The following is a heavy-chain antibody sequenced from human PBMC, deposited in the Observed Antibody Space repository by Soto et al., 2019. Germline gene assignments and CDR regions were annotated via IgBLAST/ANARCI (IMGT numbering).Heavy chain of an antibody. CDR2: INGDGSRT. D-gene: IGHD2-21*01. Sequence: EVQLVESGGALIQPGGSLRLSCAASGFTFSSYWMHWVRQAPGKGLVWVSRINGDGSRTNYAHAVQGRFAISTDNDKNRVYLQINCLKAEATVVYYCERGVWGAYGLDIWGQGTMVTVSS. V-gene: IGHV3-74*01. CDR1: GFTFSSYW. J-gene: IGHJ3*02. CDR3: ERGVWGAYGLDI.